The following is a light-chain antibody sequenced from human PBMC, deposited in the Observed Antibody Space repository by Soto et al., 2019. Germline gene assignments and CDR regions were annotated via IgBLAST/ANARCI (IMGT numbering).Light chain of an antibody. J-gene: IGKJ5*01. Sequence: EIVLTQSPGTLSLSPGERATLSCRASQTFSSIYLAWYQQKPGQAPRLLIYGASTRATGIPARFSGSASGTEFTLTISSLQCEDFGVYYCQQYNDWPRTFGQGRRLE. CDR2: GAS. V-gene: IGKV3-15*01. CDR1: QTFSSIY. CDR3: QQYNDWPRT.